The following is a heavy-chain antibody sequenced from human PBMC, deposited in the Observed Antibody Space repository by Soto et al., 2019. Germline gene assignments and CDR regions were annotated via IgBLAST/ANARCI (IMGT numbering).Heavy chain of an antibody. CDR3: ARASPAATVTTFNAFDI. J-gene: IGHJ3*02. D-gene: IGHD4-17*01. CDR2: ISSNGGST. V-gene: IGHV3-64*01. Sequence: PGGSLRLSCAASGFTFSSYAMHWVRQAPGKGLEYVSAISSNGGSTYYANSVKGRFTISRDNSKNTLYLQMGSLRAEDMAVYYCARASPAATVTTFNAFDIWGQGTMVTVSS. CDR1: GFTFSSYA.